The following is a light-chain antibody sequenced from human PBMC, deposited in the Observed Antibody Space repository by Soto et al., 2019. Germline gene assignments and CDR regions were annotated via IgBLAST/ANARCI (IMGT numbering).Light chain of an antibody. J-gene: IGKJ2*01. CDR2: DAS. CDR3: QQRSNWPGYT. CDR1: QSVSSY. V-gene: IGKV3-11*01. Sequence: EIVLTQSPATLSLSPGERATLSCRASQSVSSYLAWYQQKPGQAPRLLLYDASNRATGIPARFSGSGSGTDFTVTICSLETEDFAVYYCQQRSNWPGYTFGQGTKLEIK.